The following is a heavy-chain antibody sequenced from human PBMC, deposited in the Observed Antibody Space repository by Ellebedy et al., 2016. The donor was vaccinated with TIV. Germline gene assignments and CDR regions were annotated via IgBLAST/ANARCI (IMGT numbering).Heavy chain of an antibody. D-gene: IGHD3-9*01. Sequence: SETLSLTCTVSGGSISSYYWSWIRQPPGKGLEWIGYIYNSGSSNYNPALTSRVTISGDTSKNQFSLKLSSVTAADTAVYYCARVRRSMGILTGPVDYWGQGTLVTVSS. CDR3: ARVRRSMGILTGPVDY. CDR1: GGSISSYY. J-gene: IGHJ4*02. CDR2: IYNSGSS. V-gene: IGHV4-59*01.